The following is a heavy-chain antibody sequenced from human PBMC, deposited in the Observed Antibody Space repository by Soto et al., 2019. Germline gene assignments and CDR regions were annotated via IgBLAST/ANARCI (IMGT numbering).Heavy chain of an antibody. CDR3: ARHDGFSSGWVFDY. CDR2: IYYSGNT. J-gene: IGHJ4*01. Sequence: PSETLSLTCTVSGGSIGSDNYYWGWIRQPPEKGLEWIGSIYYSGNTYSNPSLKSRVTISVDTSNNQLSLRLRSVTAADTAIYYCARHDGFSSGWVFDYWGHGTLVTVS. D-gene: IGHD6-19*01. CDR1: GGSIGSDNYY. V-gene: IGHV4-39*01.